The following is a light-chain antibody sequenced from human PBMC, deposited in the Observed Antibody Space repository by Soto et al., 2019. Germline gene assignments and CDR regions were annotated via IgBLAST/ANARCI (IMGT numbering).Light chain of an antibody. J-gene: IGLJ1*01. Sequence: QSVLTQPPSVSGAPGQTITISCTGSSSNIGAGYDVHWYQQLPGRAPKLLIYGNNNRPSGVPDRFSGSKSGNTASLTVSGLQAEDEADYYCSSYAGTNNYVFGIGTKVTVL. V-gene: IGLV1-40*01. CDR2: GNN. CDR1: SSNIGAGYD. CDR3: SSYAGTNNYV.